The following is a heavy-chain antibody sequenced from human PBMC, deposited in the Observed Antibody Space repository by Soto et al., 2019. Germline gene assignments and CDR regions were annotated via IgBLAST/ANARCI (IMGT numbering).Heavy chain of an antibody. Sequence: GGSLRLSCAASGFTFSSYEMNWVRQAPGKGLEWVSYISSSGSTIYYADSVKGRFTISRDNAKNSLYLQMNSLRAEDTAVYYCATWVDIVATITVDGMDVWGQGTKVTVSS. V-gene: IGHV3-48*03. J-gene: IGHJ6*02. CDR2: ISSSGSTI. D-gene: IGHD5-12*01. CDR3: ATWVDIVATITVDGMDV. CDR1: GFTFSSYE.